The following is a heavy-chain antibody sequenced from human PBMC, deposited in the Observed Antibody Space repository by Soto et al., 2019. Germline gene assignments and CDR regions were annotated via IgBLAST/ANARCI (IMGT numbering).Heavy chain of an antibody. CDR1: GFTFSSYS. J-gene: IGHJ4*02. V-gene: IGHV3-21*01. D-gene: IGHD1-7*01. Sequence: EVQLVESGGGLVKPGGSLRLSCAASGFTFSSYSMNWVRQAPGKGLEWVSSISSSSSYIYYADSVKGRFTISRDNAKNSLYLQMNSLRAEDTAVYYCARELYNWNYVGGGYDYWGQGTLVTVSS. CDR3: ARELYNWNYVGGGYDY. CDR2: ISSSSSYI.